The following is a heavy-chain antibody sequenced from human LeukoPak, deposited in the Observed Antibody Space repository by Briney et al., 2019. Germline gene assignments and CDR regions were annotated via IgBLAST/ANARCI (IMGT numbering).Heavy chain of an antibody. CDR2: INPNSGGT. Sequence: ASVKVSCKASGYTFTGYYMHWVRQAPGRGLEWMGWINPNSGGTNYAQKFQGRVTMTRDTSISTAYMELSRLRSDDTAVYYCARGGVPAAYDFDYWGQGTLVTVSS. CDR1: GYTFTGYY. J-gene: IGHJ4*02. CDR3: ARGGVPAAYDFDY. D-gene: IGHD2-2*01. V-gene: IGHV1-2*02.